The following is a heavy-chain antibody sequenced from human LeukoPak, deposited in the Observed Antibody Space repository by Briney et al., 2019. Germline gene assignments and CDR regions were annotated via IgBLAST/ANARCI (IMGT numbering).Heavy chain of an antibody. CDR2: INPSGGST. CDR3: ARGPRITMVRGGQWYYYMDV. CDR1: GYSFTTYG. D-gene: IGHD3-10*01. V-gene: IGHV1-46*01. J-gene: IGHJ6*03. Sequence: GASVKVSCKASGYSFTTYGISWVRQAPGQGLEWMGLINPSGGSTNYAQKFQGRVTMTRDTSTSTVYMELSSLRSDDTAVYYCARGPRITMVRGGQWYYYMDVWGKGTTVTISS.